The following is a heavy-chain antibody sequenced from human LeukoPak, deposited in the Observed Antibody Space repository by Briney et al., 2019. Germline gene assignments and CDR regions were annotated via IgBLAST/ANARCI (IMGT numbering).Heavy chain of an antibody. CDR2: ISGSGGST. CDR3: AKSSAVVHFDY. V-gene: IGHV3-23*01. CDR1: GFTFSSYA. J-gene: IGHJ4*02. Sequence: GGSLRLSCAASGFTFSSYAMSWGRQAPGEGLEWVSAISGSGGSTYYADSVKGRFTISRDNSKNTLYLQMNSLRAEDTAAYYCAKSSAVVHFDYWGQGTLVTVSS. D-gene: IGHD6-19*01.